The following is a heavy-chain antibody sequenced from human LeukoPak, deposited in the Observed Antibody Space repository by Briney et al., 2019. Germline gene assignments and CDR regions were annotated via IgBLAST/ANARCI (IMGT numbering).Heavy chain of an antibody. Sequence: SETLSLTCTVSGDSFSYFYWSWIRQPPGKGLEWIGEINHSGSTNYNPSLKSRVTISVDTSKNQFSLKLSSVTAADTAVYYCARRRSRIVGAKNWFDPWGQGTLVTVSS. CDR3: ARRRSRIVGAKNWFDP. V-gene: IGHV4-34*01. D-gene: IGHD1-26*01. J-gene: IGHJ5*02. CDR2: INHSGST. CDR1: GDSFSYFY.